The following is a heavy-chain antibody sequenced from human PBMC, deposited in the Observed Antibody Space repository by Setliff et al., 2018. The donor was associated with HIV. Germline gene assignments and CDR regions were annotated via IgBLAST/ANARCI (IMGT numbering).Heavy chain of an antibody. CDR3: AKDPFKTTGGVDY. CDR2: ISPSGTYI. CDR1: GFTFSSYS. V-gene: IGHV3-21*01. Sequence: PGGSLRLSCAASGFTFSSYSMNWVRQAPGKGLEWVSFISPSGTYIHYADSLKGRFTISRDNAKNSLYLQMNSLRAEDTAIYYCAKDPFKTTGGVDYWGQGTLVTVSS. J-gene: IGHJ4*02. D-gene: IGHD4-4*01.